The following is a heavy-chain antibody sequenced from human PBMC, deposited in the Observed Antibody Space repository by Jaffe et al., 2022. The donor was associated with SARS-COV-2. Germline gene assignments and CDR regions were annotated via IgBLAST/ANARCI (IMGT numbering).Heavy chain of an antibody. D-gene: IGHD4-17*01. CDR1: GFTFSSYD. J-gene: IGHJ2*01. Sequence: EVQLVESGGGLVQPGGSLRLSCAASGFTFSSYDMHWVRQATGKGLEWVSAIGTAGDTYYPGSVKGRFTISRENAKNSLYLQMNSLRAGDTAVYYCARGGYGDYRNYWYFDLWGRGTLVTVSS. CDR2: IGTAGDT. CDR3: ARGGYGDYRNYWYFDL. V-gene: IGHV3-13*01.